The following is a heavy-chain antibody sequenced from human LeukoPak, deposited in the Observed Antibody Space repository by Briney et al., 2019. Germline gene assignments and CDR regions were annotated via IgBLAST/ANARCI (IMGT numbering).Heavy chain of an antibody. J-gene: IGHJ3*02. V-gene: IGHV4-39*07. CDR1: GGSISSSSYY. Sequence: SETLSLTCTVSGGSISSSSYYWGWIRQPPGKGLEWIGSIYHSGSTYYNPSLKSRVTISVDTSKNQFSLKLSSVTAADTAVYYCASRYYYDSSGYLPDAFDIWGQGTMVTVSS. CDR2: IYHSGST. CDR3: ASRYYYDSSGYLPDAFDI. D-gene: IGHD3-22*01.